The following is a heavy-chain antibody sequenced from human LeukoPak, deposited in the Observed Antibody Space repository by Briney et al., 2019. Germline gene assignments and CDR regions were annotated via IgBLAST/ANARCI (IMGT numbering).Heavy chain of an antibody. J-gene: IGHJ4*02. Sequence: SETLSLTCSVSGDSISSSSSYWGWIRQPPGKGLEWIGIIKYSGSTYYNPSLKSRVSISVDTSKNQFYLKLSSATAADTAVYYCARRYCSTTTCLYFDYWGQGTQATVSS. CDR2: IKYSGST. D-gene: IGHD2-2*01. CDR1: GDSISSSSSY. CDR3: ARRYCSTTTCLYFDY. V-gene: IGHV4-39*01.